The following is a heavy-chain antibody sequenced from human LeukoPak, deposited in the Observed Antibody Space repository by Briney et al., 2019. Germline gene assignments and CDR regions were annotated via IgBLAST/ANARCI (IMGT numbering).Heavy chain of an antibody. CDR1: GFTFSSYA. V-gene: IGHV3-30*04. CDR3: AGDRQYNWNDVPHYFDY. Sequence: GGSLRLSCAASGFTFSSYAMHWVRQAPGKGLEWVAVISYDGSNKYYADSVKGRFTISRDNSKNTLYLQMNSLRVEDTAVYYCAGDRQYNWNDVPHYFDYWGQGTLVTVSS. CDR2: ISYDGSNK. J-gene: IGHJ4*02. D-gene: IGHD1-20*01.